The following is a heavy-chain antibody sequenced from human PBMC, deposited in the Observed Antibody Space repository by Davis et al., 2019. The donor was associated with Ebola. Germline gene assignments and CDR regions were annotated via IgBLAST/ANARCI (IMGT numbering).Heavy chain of an antibody. CDR1: GFSFTSYS. CDR3: AKDGRSGGVGAFDI. D-gene: IGHD1-26*01. CDR2: ISGGYT. J-gene: IGHJ3*02. Sequence: GESLKISCAASGFSFTSYSMNWVRQAPGKGLEWVAYISGGYTYYAESVKGRFTISRDNSKNSLYLQMNSLRTEDTALYYCAKDGRSGGVGAFDIWGQGTMVTVSS. V-gene: IGHV3-21*05.